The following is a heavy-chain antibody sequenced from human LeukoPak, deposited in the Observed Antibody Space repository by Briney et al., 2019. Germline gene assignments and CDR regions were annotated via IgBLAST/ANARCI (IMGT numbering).Heavy chain of an antibody. CDR3: ARVWSFGYGGLDY. CDR2: IYYSGST. D-gene: IGHD5-18*01. Sequence: SETLSLTCTVSGGSISSYYWSWIRQPPGKGLEWIGYIYYSGSTNYNPSLKSRVTISVDTSKNQFSLKLSSVTAADTAVYYCARVWSFGYGGLDYWGQGTLVTVSS. J-gene: IGHJ4*02. V-gene: IGHV4-59*01. CDR1: GGSISSYY.